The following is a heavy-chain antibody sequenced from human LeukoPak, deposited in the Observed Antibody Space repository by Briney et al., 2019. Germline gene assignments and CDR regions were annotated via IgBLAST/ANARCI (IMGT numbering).Heavy chain of an antibody. D-gene: IGHD6-19*01. V-gene: IGHV3-9*01. CDR3: AKVSSGYSSGWYFDY. CDR1: GFTFDDYA. Sequence: GRSLRLSCAASGFTFDDYAMHWVRQAPGKGLEWVSGISWNSGNIGYADSVKGRFTISRDNSKNTLYLQMNSLRAEDTAVYYCAKVSSGYSSGWYFDYWGQGTLVTVSS. J-gene: IGHJ4*02. CDR2: ISWNSGNI.